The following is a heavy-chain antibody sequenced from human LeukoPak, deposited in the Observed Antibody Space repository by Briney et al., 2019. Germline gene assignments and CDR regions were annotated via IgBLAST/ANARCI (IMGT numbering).Heavy chain of an antibody. Sequence: GGSLRLSCAASGFIFSHYWMSCVRQAPGKGVEWVANIKQDGSEKYYVDSVKGRFTISRDNAKNSLYLQMNSLRAEDTALYYCATHRGYSYGTAEDFDYWGQGTLVTVSS. CDR1: GFIFSHYW. D-gene: IGHD5-18*01. CDR3: ATHRGYSYGTAEDFDY. J-gene: IGHJ4*02. CDR2: IKQDGSEK. V-gene: IGHV3-7*01.